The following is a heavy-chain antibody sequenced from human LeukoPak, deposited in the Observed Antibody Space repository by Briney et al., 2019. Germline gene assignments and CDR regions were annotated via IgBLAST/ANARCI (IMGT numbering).Heavy chain of an antibody. Sequence: ASVKVSCKASGYTFTSYAMNWVRQAPGQGLEWMGWINTNTGNPTYAQGFTRRFVFSLDTSVSTAYLQISSLKAEDTAVYYCARSYDSGGYYWNEPNQYYFDYWGQGTLVTVSS. D-gene: IGHD3-22*01. CDR1: GYTFTSYA. CDR2: INTNTGNP. CDR3: ARSYDSGGYYWNEPNQYYFDY. J-gene: IGHJ4*02. V-gene: IGHV7-4-1*02.